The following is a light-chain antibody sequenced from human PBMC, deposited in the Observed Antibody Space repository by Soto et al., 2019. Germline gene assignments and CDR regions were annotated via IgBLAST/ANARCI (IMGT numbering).Light chain of an antibody. CDR2: LGS. CDR1: QSLLHSNGYNY. V-gene: IGKV2-28*01. J-gene: IGKJ1*01. Sequence: DVVISHCPRSLPVTPGEPASISCRSSQSLLHSNGYNYLDWYLQKPGQSPQLLIYLGSNRASGVPDRFSGSGSGTDFTLKISRVEAEDVGVYYCMQALQTPWTFGQGTKVDIK. CDR3: MQALQTPWT.